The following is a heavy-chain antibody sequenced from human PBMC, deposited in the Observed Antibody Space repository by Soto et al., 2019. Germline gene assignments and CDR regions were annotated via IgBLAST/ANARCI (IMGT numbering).Heavy chain of an antibody. V-gene: IGHV3-30-3*01. CDR3: AREENSYGYGGAFDY. CDR2: ISYDGSNK. Sequence: QVQLVESGGGVVQPGRSLRLSCAASGFTFSSYAMHWVRQAPGKGLEWVAVISYDGSNKYYADSVKGRFTISRDNSKNTLYLQMNSLRAEDTAVYYCAREENSYGYGGAFDYWGQGTLVTVSS. D-gene: IGHD5-18*01. CDR1: GFTFSSYA. J-gene: IGHJ4*02.